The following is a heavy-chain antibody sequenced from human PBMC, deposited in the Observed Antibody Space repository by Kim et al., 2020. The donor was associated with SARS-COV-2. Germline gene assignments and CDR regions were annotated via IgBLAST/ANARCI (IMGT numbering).Heavy chain of an antibody. CDR3: AHVLWFGELLCGGFDY. CDR1: GFSLSTSGVG. Sequence: SGPTLVNPTQTLTLTCTFSGFSLSTSGVGVGWIRQPPGKALEWLALIYWDDDKRYSPSLKSRLTITKDTSKNQVVLTMTNMDPVDTATYYCAHVLWFGELLCGGFDYWGQGTLVTVSS. J-gene: IGHJ4*02. CDR2: IYWDDDK. V-gene: IGHV2-5*02. D-gene: IGHD3-10*01.